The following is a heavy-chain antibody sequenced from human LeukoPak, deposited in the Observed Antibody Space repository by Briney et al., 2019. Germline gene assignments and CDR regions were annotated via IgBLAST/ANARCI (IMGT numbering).Heavy chain of an antibody. Sequence: SETLSLTCTVSGDAISSFYWSWIPHPPGQGLEWIAYMFYSGTTNYNPSLRSRVNISLDTSKNQFSLRLSSVTAADTAVYYCARGRGEVVVAAWDVFDIWGQGTMVTVSS. J-gene: IGHJ3*02. CDR3: ARGRGEVVVAAWDVFDI. D-gene: IGHD2-15*01. CDR1: GDAISSFY. V-gene: IGHV4-59*08. CDR2: MFYSGTT.